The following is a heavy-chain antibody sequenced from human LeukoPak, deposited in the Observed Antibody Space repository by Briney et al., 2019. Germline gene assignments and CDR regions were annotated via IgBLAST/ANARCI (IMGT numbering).Heavy chain of an antibody. D-gene: IGHD6-19*01. Sequence: SETLSLTCTVSGGSISSGGYYWSWIRQPPGKGLEWIGYIYHSGSTYYNPSLKSRVTISVDRSKNQFSLKLSSVTAADTAVYYCATSSGWTAFDYWGQGTLVTVSS. CDR2: IYHSGST. J-gene: IGHJ4*02. CDR1: GGSISSGGYY. V-gene: IGHV4-30-2*02. CDR3: ATSSGWTAFDY.